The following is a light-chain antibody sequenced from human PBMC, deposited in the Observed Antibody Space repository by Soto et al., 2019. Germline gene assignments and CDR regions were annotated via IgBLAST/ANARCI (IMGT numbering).Light chain of an antibody. V-gene: IGKV3-20*01. CDR3: QLYGISPH. J-gene: IGKJ5*01. CDR1: QSVSSN. Sequence: EIVLTQSPATLSLSPGERATLSCRTSQSVSSNLAWYQQKPGQAPRLLIYASSNRATGIPDRFSGSASGTDFTLTINRLEPEDFAVYYCQLYGISPHFGQGTRLEI. CDR2: ASS.